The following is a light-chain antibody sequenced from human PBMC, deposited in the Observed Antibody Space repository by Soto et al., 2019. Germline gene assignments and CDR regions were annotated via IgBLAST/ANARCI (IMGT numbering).Light chain of an antibody. J-gene: IGLJ3*02. V-gene: IGLV1-51*01. CDR2: DND. CDR1: SSNIGTNY. Sequence: QSVLTQPPSVSAAPGQKVTISCSGSSSNIGTNYVSWYQHLPGTAPKLLIYDNDKRPSGIPDRFSGSKSGTSATLGITGLQTGDEADYYCATWQSSLTGGWVFGGGPKLTVL. CDR3: ATWQSSLTGGWV.